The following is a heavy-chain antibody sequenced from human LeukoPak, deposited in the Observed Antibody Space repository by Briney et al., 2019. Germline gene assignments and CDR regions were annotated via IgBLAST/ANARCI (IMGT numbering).Heavy chain of an antibody. Sequence: KPGGSLRLSCAASGFTFSDYYMSWIRQAPGKGLEWVSYISSSGSTIYYADPVKGRFTISRDNAKNSLYLQMNSLRAEDTAVYYCASSTEEMATILDHDGGQGTLVTVS. D-gene: IGHD5-24*01. V-gene: IGHV3-11*04. CDR2: ISSSGSTI. CDR1: GFTFSDYY. CDR3: ASSTEEMATILDHD. J-gene: IGHJ4*02.